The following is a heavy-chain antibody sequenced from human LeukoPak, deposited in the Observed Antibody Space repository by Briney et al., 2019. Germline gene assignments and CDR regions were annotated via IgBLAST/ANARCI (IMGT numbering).Heavy chain of an antibody. CDR2: INPNSGGT. J-gene: IGHJ4*02. CDR3: ARGIAAAGYYSDH. V-gene: IGHV1-2*02. CDR1: GYTFTSYD. Sequence: ASVKVSCKASGYTFTSYDINWVRQAPGQGLEWMGWINPNSGGTNYAQKFQGRVTMTGDTSISTAYMELSSLRSDDTAVYYCARGIAAAGYYSDHWGPGTLVTVSS. D-gene: IGHD6-13*01.